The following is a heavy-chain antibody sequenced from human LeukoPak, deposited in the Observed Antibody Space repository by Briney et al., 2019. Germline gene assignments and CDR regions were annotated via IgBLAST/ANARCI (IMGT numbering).Heavy chain of an antibody. CDR2: INPDGTST. Sequence: PGGSLRLSCAAPGFTFSDYWMHWVRQAPGKGPAWVSRINPDGTSTSYADSVKGRFTISRDNAKNTLYLQISSVRAEDTAVYYCARDMWGTCDYWGQGTLVTASS. J-gene: IGHJ4*02. D-gene: IGHD1-14*01. V-gene: IGHV3-74*01. CDR1: GFTFSDYW. CDR3: ARDMWGTCDY.